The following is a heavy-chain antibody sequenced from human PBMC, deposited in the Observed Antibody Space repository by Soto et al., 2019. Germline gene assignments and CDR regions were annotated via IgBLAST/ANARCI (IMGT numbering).Heavy chain of an antibody. CDR1: GYTFTGYY. CDR2: INPNSGGT. D-gene: IGHD1-26*01. V-gene: IGHV1-2*04. CDR3: ARATAVGATQLPSYYFDY. Sequence: GASVKVSCKASGYTFTGYYMHWVRQAPGQGLEWMGWINPNSGGTNYAQKFQGWVTMTRDTSISTAYMELSRLRSDDTAVYHCARATAVGATQLPSYYFDYWGQGTLVTVSS. J-gene: IGHJ4*02.